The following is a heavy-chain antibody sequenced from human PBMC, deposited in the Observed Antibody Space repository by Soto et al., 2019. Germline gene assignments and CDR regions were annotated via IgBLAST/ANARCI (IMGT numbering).Heavy chain of an antibody. CDR3: ARDVDFAEEDV. CDR2: IYYSGSS. Sequence: SETLSLTCTVSGGSVSGGSYYWNWIRQPPGKGLEWIGYIYYSGSSNYNPSLKSRVTISIDTSKNQFSLKLSSVTAADTAVYYCARDVDFAEEDVWGQGTTVPVS. J-gene: IGHJ6*02. D-gene: IGHD2-15*01. V-gene: IGHV4-61*01. CDR1: GGSVSGGSYY.